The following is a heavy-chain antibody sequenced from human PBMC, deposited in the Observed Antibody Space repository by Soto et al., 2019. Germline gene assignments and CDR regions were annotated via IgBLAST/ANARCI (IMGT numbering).Heavy chain of an antibody. CDR2: ISGSGGST. D-gene: IGHD6-19*01. CDR1: GFTFSSYA. V-gene: IGHV3-23*01. CDR3: AKFGGAGYYYYYGMDV. Sequence: GGSLRLSCAASGFTFSSYAMSWVRQAPGKGLEWVSAISGSGGSTYYADSVKGRFTISRDNSKNTLYLQMNSLRAEDTAVYYCAKFGGAGYYYYYGMDVWGQGTTVTVSS. J-gene: IGHJ6*02.